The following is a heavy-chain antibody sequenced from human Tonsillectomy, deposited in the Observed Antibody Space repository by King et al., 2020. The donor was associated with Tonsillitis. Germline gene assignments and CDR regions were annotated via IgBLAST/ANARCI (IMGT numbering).Heavy chain of an antibody. Sequence: VQLVESGGGLVQPGRSLILSCAASGFTFDDYAMQWFRQAPGTGLECVSGISLNSGSIGYADFVKGRFTISRDNAKNSLYLQMNSLRAEDTALYYCAKDVGVAARPWYFDLWGRGTLVTVSS. J-gene: IGHJ2*01. CDR1: GFTFDDYA. CDR2: ISLNSGSI. CDR3: AKDVGVAARPWYFDL. V-gene: IGHV3-9*01. D-gene: IGHD6-6*01.